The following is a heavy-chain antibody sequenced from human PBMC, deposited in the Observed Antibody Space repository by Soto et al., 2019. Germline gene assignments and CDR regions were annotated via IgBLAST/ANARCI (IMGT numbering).Heavy chain of an antibody. CDR2: IYPGDSDT. CDR1: GYSFTSYW. Sequence: GESLKISCKGSGYSFTSYWIGWVRQMPGKGLEWMGIIYPGDSDTRYSPSFQGQVTISADTSKNQFSLKLSSVTAADTAVYYCARRRIKPHVVAAIGTRGTALDYWGQGTLVTVSS. CDR3: ARRRIKPHVVAAIGTRGTALDY. D-gene: IGHD6-13*01. V-gene: IGHV5-51*01. J-gene: IGHJ4*02.